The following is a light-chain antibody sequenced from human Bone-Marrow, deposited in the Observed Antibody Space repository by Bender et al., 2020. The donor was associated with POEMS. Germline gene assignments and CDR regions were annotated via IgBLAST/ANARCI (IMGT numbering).Light chain of an antibody. CDR1: SSDLGNYNY. CDR2: DVV. CDR3: SSYSISTTLL. V-gene: IGLV2-14*03. Sequence: QSALTQPASVSGSPGQSITISCTGTSSDLGNYNYVSWYQQHPDKAPKLMIYDVVDRPSGVSNRFSASKSSNTASLTISGLQAEDEAHYYCSSYSISTTLLFGGGTKLTVL. J-gene: IGLJ2*01.